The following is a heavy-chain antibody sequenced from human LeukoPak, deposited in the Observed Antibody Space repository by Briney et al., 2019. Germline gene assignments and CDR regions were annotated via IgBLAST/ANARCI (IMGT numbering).Heavy chain of an antibody. D-gene: IGHD3-3*01. J-gene: IGHJ4*02. CDR2: IWFDGSVK. CDR3: AKDTGVQFLEPAF. V-gene: IGHV3-33*06. CDR1: GFTFNTYG. Sequence: GGSLRLSCAASGFTFNTYGMHWVRQAPGQGLECVAAIWFDGSVKHYSDAVKGRFTISRDNSLNTLYLQMNSLRVEDTAIYYCAKDTGVQFLEPAFWGQGTLVTVSS.